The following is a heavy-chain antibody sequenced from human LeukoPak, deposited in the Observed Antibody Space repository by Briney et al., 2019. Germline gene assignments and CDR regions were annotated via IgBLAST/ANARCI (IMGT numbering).Heavy chain of an antibody. CDR3: AKDSYDFWSGYYDY. CDR1: GFTFDDYA. J-gene: IGHJ4*02. Sequence: PGRSPRLSCAASGFTFDDYAMHWVRQAPGKGLEWVSGISWNSGSIGYADSVKGRFTISRDNAKNSLYLQMNSLRAEDTALYYCAKDSYDFWSGYYDYWGQGTLVTVSS. D-gene: IGHD3/OR15-3a*01. V-gene: IGHV3-9*01. CDR2: ISWNSGSI.